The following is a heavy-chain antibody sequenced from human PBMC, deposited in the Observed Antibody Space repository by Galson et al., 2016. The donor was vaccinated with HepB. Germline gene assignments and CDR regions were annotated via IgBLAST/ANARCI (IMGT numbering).Heavy chain of an antibody. D-gene: IGHD1-26*01. CDR3: ASYSGTRGLDY. V-gene: IGHV4-31*03. J-gene: IGHJ4*02. Sequence: TLSLTCTVSDGSISGGGYYWSWIRQHPEKGLEFIGYIYYVGNTHYSPSFRSRVIISVDPSKNQFSLKLSSVTAADTAVYYCASYSGTRGLDYWGQGTLVTVSS. CDR1: DGSISGGGYY. CDR2: IYYVGNT.